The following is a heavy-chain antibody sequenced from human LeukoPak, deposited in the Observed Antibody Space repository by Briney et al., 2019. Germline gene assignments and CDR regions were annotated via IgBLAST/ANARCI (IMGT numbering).Heavy chain of an antibody. CDR3: AKVLEGTWFPFDY. D-gene: IGHD1/OR15-1a*01. Sequence: PGGSLRLSCAASGFTFSSSAMSWVRQAPGKGLEWVSTISGSGGSTYYADSVKGRFTISRDNSKNTLYLQMNSLRAEDTAVYYCAKVLEGTWFPFDYWGQGTLVTVSS. CDR1: GFTFSSSA. CDR2: ISGSGGST. J-gene: IGHJ4*02. V-gene: IGHV3-23*01.